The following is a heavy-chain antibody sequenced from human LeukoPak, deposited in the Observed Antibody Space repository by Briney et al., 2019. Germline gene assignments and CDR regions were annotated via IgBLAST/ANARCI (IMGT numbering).Heavy chain of an antibody. CDR3: ARDNVVVVPAVAVQH. J-gene: IGHJ1*01. V-gene: IGHV1-3*01. Sequence: GASVKVSCKASGYTFTSYAMHWVRQAPGQRLEWMGWINAGNGNTKYSQKFQGRVTITRDTSAGTAYMELRSLRSDDTAVYYCARDNVVVVPAVAVQHWGQGTLVTVSS. CDR1: GYTFTSYA. D-gene: IGHD2-2*01. CDR2: INAGNGNT.